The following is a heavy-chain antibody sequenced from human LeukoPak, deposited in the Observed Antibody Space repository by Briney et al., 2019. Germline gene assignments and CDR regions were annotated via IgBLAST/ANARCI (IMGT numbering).Heavy chain of an antibody. J-gene: IGHJ4*02. Sequence: PGGSLRLSCTASGFTFDDYGMSWVRQAPGKGLEWVANIKQDGSKKSYVDSVKGRFTISRDNAKNSLYLQMNSLRAEDTAIYYCTRVGYIDEGIDYWGQGTLVTVSS. D-gene: IGHD5-24*01. CDR1: GFTFDDYG. V-gene: IGHV3-7*04. CDR3: TRVGYIDEGIDY. CDR2: IKQDGSKK.